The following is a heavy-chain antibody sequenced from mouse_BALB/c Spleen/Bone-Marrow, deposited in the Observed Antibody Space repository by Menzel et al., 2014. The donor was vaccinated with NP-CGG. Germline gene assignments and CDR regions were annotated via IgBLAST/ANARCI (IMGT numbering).Heavy chain of an antibody. CDR2: ILPGRGSP. V-gene: IGHV1-9*01. CDR1: GYTFTNYW. CDR3: ARKGALRAMDY. Sequence: VQLQQSGAELMRPGASVKISCKASGYTFTNYWIDWVKRRPGHGLEWIGEILPGRGSPNYNEKFKGKATFALDTSSNTSYMQLSSLTSEDSAVYYCARKGALRAMDYWGQGSSVTVSS. J-gene: IGHJ4*01.